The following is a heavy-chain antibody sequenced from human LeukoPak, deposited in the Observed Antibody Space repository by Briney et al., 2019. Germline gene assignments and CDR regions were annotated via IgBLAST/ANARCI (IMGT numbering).Heavy chain of an antibody. CDR3: ARDEGPYCSSTSCYFNWFDP. D-gene: IGHD2-2*01. CDR1: GGTFSSYA. V-gene: IGHV1-69*13. CDR2: IIPIFGTA. Sequence: SVKVSCKASGGTFSSYAISWVRQAPGQGLEWMGGIIPIFGTANYAQKFQGRVTITADESTSTAYMELSSLRSEDTAVYYCARDEGPYCSSTSCYFNWFDPWGQGTLVTVSS. J-gene: IGHJ5*02.